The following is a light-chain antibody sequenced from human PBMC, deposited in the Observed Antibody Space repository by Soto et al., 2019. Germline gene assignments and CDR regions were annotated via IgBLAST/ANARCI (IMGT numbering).Light chain of an antibody. CDR2: DVS. CDR3: SSYTSSSTPV. Sequence: QSVLTQPDSVSGSPGQTITISSTGTSSDVGGYNYVSWYQQHPGKAPKLMIYDVSNRPSGVSNRFSGSKSGNTASLTISGLQAENEADYYCSSYTSSSTPVFGTGTKLTVL. V-gene: IGLV2-14*01. CDR1: SSDVGGYNY. J-gene: IGLJ1*01.